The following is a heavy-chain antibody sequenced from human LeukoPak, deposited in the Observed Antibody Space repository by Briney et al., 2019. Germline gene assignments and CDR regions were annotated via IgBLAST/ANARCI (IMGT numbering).Heavy chain of an antibody. J-gene: IGHJ4*02. D-gene: IGHD3-9*01. Sequence: PGRSLRLSCAASGFTFDDYAVHWVRQAPGKGLEWVSGIIWNSGSIGYADSVKGRFTISRDNAKNSLYLQMNSLRAEDTALYYCAKDIVNYDILTGFDYWGQGTLVTVSS. CDR3: AKDIVNYDILTGFDY. CDR1: GFTFDDYA. V-gene: IGHV3-9*01. CDR2: IIWNSGSI.